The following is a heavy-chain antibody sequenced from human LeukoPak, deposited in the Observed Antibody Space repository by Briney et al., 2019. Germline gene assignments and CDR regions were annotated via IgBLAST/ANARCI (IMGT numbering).Heavy chain of an antibody. CDR3: ARVRPGGYSSSWYLDY. CDR1: GFTFSSYW. Sequence: GGSLRLSCAASGFTFSSYWMHWVRQAPGKGLVWVSRINSDGSSTSYADSVKGRFTISRDNAKNTLYLQMNSLRAKDTAVYYCARVRPGGYSSSWYLDYWGQGTLVTVSS. J-gene: IGHJ4*02. CDR2: INSDGSST. V-gene: IGHV3-74*01. D-gene: IGHD6-13*01.